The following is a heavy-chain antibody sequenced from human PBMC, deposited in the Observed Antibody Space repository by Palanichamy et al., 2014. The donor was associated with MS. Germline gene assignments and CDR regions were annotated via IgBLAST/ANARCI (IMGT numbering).Heavy chain of an antibody. CDR1: GFTFSSYA. Sequence: EVQVLESGGGLVQPGGSLRLSCGISGFTFSSYAMSWVRQAPGKGLEWVSSISESGGNTYYSDSVKGRFTSSRDNSKNTLYLQMNSLRAEDTAVYYCARDIRSRSVSGWYGWFDPWGQGNLVTVSS. D-gene: IGHD6-13*01. CDR3: ARDIRSRSVSGWYGWFDP. V-gene: IGHV3-23*01. CDR2: ISESGGNT. J-gene: IGHJ5*02.